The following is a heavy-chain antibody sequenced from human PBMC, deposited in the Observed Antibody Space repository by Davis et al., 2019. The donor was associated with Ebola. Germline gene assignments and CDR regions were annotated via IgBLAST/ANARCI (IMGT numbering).Heavy chain of an antibody. CDR3: ARAGVYRPYYFDY. CDR1: GGSISSGDYY. D-gene: IGHD3-10*01. Sequence: PSETLSLTCTVSGGSISSGDYYWSWIRQPPGKGLEWIGYIYYSGSTYYNPSLKRRVTISVDTSKNQFSLELSYVTAADRAVYYCARAGVYRPYYFDYWGQGTLVTVSS. CDR2: IYYSGST. V-gene: IGHV4-30-4*08. J-gene: IGHJ4*02.